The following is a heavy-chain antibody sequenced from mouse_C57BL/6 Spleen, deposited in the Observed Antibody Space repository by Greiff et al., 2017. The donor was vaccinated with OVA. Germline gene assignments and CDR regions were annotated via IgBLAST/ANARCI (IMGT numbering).Heavy chain of an antibody. CDR1: GYAFSSSW. CDR3: ARWGDGYYPGDY. Sequence: QVKLQQSGPELVKPGASVKISCKASGYAFSSSWMNWVKQRPGKGLEWIGRIYPGDGDTNYNGKFKGKATLTADKSSSTAYMQLSSLTSEDSAVYFCARWGDGYYPGDYWGQGTSVTVSS. CDR2: IYPGDGDT. V-gene: IGHV1-82*01. D-gene: IGHD2-3*01. J-gene: IGHJ4*01.